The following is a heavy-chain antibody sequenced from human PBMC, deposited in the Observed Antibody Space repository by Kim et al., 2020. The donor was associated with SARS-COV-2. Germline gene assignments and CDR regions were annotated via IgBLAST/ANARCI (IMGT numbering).Heavy chain of an antibody. CDR2: ISSSSSYI. J-gene: IGHJ6*02. D-gene: IGHD3-22*01. CDR3: ASLYDSSGYRPYYYYYYGMDV. Sequence: GGSLRLSCAASGFTFSSYSMNWVRQAPGKGLEWVSSISSSSSYIYYADSVKGRFTISRDNAKNSLYLQMNSLRAEDTAVYYCASLYDSSGYRPYYYYYYGMDVWGQGTTVTVSS. V-gene: IGHV3-21*01. CDR1: GFTFSSYS.